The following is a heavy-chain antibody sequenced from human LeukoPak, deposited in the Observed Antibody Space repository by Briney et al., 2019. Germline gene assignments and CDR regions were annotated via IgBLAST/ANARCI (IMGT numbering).Heavy chain of an antibody. J-gene: IGHJ5*02. CDR2: IYHSGST. D-gene: IGHD2-2*02. Sequence: KPSETLSLTCAVSGGSISSSNWWSWVRQPPGKGLEWIGEIYHSGSTNYNPSLKSRVTISVDKSKNQFSLKLSSVTAADTAVYYCARAGNDIVVVPAALHWFDPWGQGTLVTVSS. CDR1: GGSISSSNW. V-gene: IGHV4-4*02. CDR3: ARAGNDIVVVPAALHWFDP.